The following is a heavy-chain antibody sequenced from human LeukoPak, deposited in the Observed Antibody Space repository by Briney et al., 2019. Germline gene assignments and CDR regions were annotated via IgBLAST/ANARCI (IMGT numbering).Heavy chain of an antibody. CDR1: GFTFSNYA. Sequence: GGSLRLSCAASGFTFSNYAMSWVRQAPGKGLEWVSAISGSGGSTYYADSVKGRFTISRDNSKNTLYLQMNSLRAEDTAVYYCAKDLGITIFGVVIRGPIDYWGQGTLVTVSS. J-gene: IGHJ4*02. CDR3: AKDLGITIFGVVIRGPIDY. D-gene: IGHD3-3*01. V-gene: IGHV3-23*01. CDR2: ISGSGGST.